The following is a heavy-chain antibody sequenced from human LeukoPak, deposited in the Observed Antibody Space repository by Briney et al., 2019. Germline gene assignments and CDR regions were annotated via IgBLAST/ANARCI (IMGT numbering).Heavy chain of an antibody. D-gene: IGHD2-15*01. CDR1: GFTFSSYA. V-gene: IGHV3-30*04. CDR2: ISYDGSNK. Sequence: GRSLRLSCAASGFTFSSYAMHRVRQAPGKGLEWVAVISYDGSNKYYADSVKGRFTISRDNSKNTLYLQMNSLRAEDTAVYYCARDGEDIVVVVAAEAYFDYWGQGTLVTVSS. J-gene: IGHJ4*02. CDR3: ARDGEDIVVVVAAEAYFDY.